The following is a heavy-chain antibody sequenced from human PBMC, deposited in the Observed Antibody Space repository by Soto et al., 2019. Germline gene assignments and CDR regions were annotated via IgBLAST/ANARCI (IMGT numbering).Heavy chain of an antibody. Sequence: QVQLVESGGGVVQPGRSLRLSCAASGFTFSNYGMHWVRQAPGKGLEWVAVIWYDGSYKYAADSVKGRFTISRDNSKNTLYRQMNSLRAEDTAVYYCARDKAHGYFDLWGRGTLVTVSS. V-gene: IGHV3-33*01. CDR1: GFTFSNYG. J-gene: IGHJ2*01. CDR3: ARDKAHGYFDL. CDR2: IWYDGSYK.